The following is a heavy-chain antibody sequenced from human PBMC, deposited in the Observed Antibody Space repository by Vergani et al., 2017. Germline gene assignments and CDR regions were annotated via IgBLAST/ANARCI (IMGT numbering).Heavy chain of an antibody. D-gene: IGHD3-9*01. Sequence: QVQLQESGPGLVKPSETLSLTCTVSGGSISRYYWSWIRQPPGKGLEWMGYIYYSGSTNYNPSLKSRVTISVGTSKNQFSLKLSSVTAADTAVYYCAILDVLRYVDGAFDIWGRGTMDT. CDR3: AILDVLRYVDGAFDI. V-gene: IGHV4-59*08. CDR2: IYYSGST. J-gene: IGHJ3*02. CDR1: GGSISRYY.